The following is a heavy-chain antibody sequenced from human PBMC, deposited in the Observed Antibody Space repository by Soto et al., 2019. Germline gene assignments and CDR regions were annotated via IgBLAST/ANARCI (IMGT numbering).Heavy chain of an antibody. CDR1: GFTVSDHR. V-gene: IGHV3-72*01. CDR3: ARGYTSGCVAY. Sequence: EVQLVESGGGLVQPGGSLRLSCAASGFTVSDHRMDWVRQAPGKGLEWVARTRDKANSYTTEYAASVKGRFTISRDDSKNSVYLQMNSLKTEDTAVYYCARGYTSGCVAYWGQGTLVTVSS. J-gene: IGHJ4*02. CDR2: TRDKANSYTT. D-gene: IGHD3-22*01.